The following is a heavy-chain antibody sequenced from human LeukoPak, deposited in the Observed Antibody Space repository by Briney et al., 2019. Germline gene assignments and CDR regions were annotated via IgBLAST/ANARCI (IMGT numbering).Heavy chain of an antibody. Sequence: SQTLSLTCSVSGGSISISTYYWGSIRQPPGKGLEWIGSIYYRGRVNNNPSLKTRATISPDPSKNQLCLKLTSVTRADTALLYCARGGNSGAFDIWGEGTMVTVSS. CDR1: GGSISISTYY. CDR3: ARGGNSGAFDI. D-gene: IGHD4-23*01. V-gene: IGHV4-39*01. CDR2: IYYRGRV. J-gene: IGHJ3*02.